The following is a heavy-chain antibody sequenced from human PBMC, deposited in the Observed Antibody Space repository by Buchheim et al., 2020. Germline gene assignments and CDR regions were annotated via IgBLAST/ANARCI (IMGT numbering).Heavy chain of an antibody. CDR1: GFTFSDYY. Sequence: VQLVESGGGLVKPGGSLRLSCAASGFTFSDYYMSWIRQAPGKGLEWVANIKQDGSEKYYVDSVKGRFTISRDNAKNSLYLQMNSLRAEDTAVYYCARDFRPSGWLQSYWGQGTL. J-gene: IGHJ4*02. V-gene: IGHV3-7*01. D-gene: IGHD5-24*01. CDR2: IKQDGSEK. CDR3: ARDFRPSGWLQSY.